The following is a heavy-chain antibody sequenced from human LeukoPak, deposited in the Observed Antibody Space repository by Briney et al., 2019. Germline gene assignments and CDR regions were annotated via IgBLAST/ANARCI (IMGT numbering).Heavy chain of an antibody. CDR2: ISAYNGNT. V-gene: IGHV1-18*04. Sequence: ASVKVSCKASGYTSTSYGISWVRQAPGQGLEWMGWISAYNGNTNYAQKLQGRVTMTTDTSTSTAYMELRSLRSDDTAVYYCARRSPGYCSSTSCYGLDYWGQGTLVTVSS. D-gene: IGHD2-2*01. J-gene: IGHJ4*02. CDR1: GYTSTSYG. CDR3: ARRSPGYCSSTSCYGLDY.